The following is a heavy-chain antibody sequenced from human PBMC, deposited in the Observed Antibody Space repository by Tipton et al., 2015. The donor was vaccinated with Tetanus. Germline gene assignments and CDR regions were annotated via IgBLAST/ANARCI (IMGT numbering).Heavy chain of an antibody. CDR1: GYTFTSYG. CDR2: ISAYNGNT. J-gene: IGHJ5*02. Sequence: QSGAEVKKPGASVKVSCKASGYTFTSYGISWVRQAPGQGLEWMGWISAYNGNTNYAQKLQGRVTMTTDTSTSTAHMELRSLRSDDTAVYYCARVRVRGVITLGFNWFDPWGQGTLVTVSS. CDR3: ARVRVRGVITLGFNWFDP. V-gene: IGHV1-18*01. D-gene: IGHD3-10*01.